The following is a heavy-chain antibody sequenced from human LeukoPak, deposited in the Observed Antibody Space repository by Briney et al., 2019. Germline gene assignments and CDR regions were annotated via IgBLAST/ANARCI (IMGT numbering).Heavy chain of an antibody. Sequence: GGSLRLSCAASGFTFSKYWMLWVRQAPGKGLESVSRINTDGTVTTYADSVKGRLTVSRDNADNTMFLQMNSVRDEATAVYYCATKQWLAPPPDSWGQGTPVTVSS. CDR3: ATKQWLAPPPDS. V-gene: IGHV3-74*01. CDR1: GFTFSKYW. D-gene: IGHD6-19*01. J-gene: IGHJ4*02. CDR2: INTDGTVT.